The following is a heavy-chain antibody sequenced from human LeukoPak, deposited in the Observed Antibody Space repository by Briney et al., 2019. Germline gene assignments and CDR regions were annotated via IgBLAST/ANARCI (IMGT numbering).Heavy chain of an antibody. CDR1: GGSFSGYY. Sequence: PSETLSLTCAVYGGSFSGYYWSWIRQPPGKGLEWIGEINHSGGTNYNPSLKSRVTISVDTSKNQFSLKLSSVTAADTAVYYCARLLPSVGYWGQGTLVTVSS. J-gene: IGHJ4*02. CDR2: INHSGGT. CDR3: ARLLPSVGY. V-gene: IGHV4-34*01. D-gene: IGHD1-26*01.